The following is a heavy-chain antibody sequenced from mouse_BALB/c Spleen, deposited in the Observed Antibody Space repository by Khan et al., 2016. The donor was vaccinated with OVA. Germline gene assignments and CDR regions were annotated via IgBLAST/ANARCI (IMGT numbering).Heavy chain of an antibody. CDR3: TRRNWDVAWFAY. J-gene: IGHJ3*01. CDR2: IYPGNTDS. D-gene: IGHD4-1*01. V-gene: IGHV1-5*01. CDR1: GYTFFSYW. Sequence: EVQLQQPGTVLARPGASVMMFCKASGYTFFSYWMHWVKQRPGPGLEWIGDIYPGNTDSNYYQKFKGKAKLTAVTSLSIAYMELSSLTNGDSAVYYCTRRNWDVAWFAYWGQGTLVTVSA.